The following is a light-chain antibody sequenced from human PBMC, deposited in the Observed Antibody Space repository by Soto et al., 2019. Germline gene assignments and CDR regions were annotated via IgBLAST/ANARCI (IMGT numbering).Light chain of an antibody. V-gene: IGKV3-11*01. CDR1: QSVSSY. CDR3: PQRSNWPPLT. Sequence: EIVLTQSPATLSLSPGERATLSCRASQSVSSYLAWYQQKPGQAPRLLIYDASDRATGIPARFSSSGSGTAFTLTISSLEPEDFAVYYCPQRSNWPPLTFGGGTKVEIK. CDR2: DAS. J-gene: IGKJ4*01.